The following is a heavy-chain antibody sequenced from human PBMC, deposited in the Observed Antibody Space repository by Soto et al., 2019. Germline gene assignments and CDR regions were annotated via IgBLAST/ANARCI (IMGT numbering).Heavy chain of an antibody. D-gene: IGHD6-13*01. V-gene: IGHV1-2*04. J-gene: IGHJ6*02. CDR1: GYTFTGYY. CDR2: INPNSGGT. Sequence: QVQLVQSGAEVKKPGASVKVSCNASGYTFTGYYMHWVRQAPGQGLEWMGWINPNSGGTNYAQKFQGWVTMTRDTSISTAYMELSRLRSDDTAVYYCARAGAAAGTYYYGMDVWGQGTTVTVSS. CDR3: ARAGAAAGTYYYGMDV.